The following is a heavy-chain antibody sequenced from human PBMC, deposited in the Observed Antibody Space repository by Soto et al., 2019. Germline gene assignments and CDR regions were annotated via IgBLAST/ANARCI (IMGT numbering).Heavy chain of an antibody. D-gene: IGHD2-15*01. CDR1: GFSFSYYA. V-gene: IGHV3-30*03. Sequence: QVQLVESGGGVVQPGRSLRLSCAASGFSFSYYAMHWVRQAPGKGLEWVAVIAYDASKKYYADSVKGQFTISRDNSKNTLYLQMNSLRDEDTAVYYCASPYCSGGSCYLTEYFQHWGQGTLVTVSS. CDR3: ASPYCSGGSCYLTEYFQH. J-gene: IGHJ1*01. CDR2: IAYDASKK.